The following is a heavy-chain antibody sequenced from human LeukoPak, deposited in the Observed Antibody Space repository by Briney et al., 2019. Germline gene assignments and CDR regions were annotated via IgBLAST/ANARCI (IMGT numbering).Heavy chain of an antibody. Sequence: QSGGSLRLSCAAPGFTFSSYGMHWVRQAPGKGLEWVAFIRYDGSNKYYADSVKGRFTISRDNSKNTLYLQMNSLRAEDTAVYYCARDKRAGYYGGPLDYWGQGTLVTVSS. J-gene: IGHJ4*02. CDR1: GFTFSSYG. D-gene: IGHD3-9*01. CDR2: IRYDGSNK. CDR3: ARDKRAGYYGGPLDY. V-gene: IGHV3-30*02.